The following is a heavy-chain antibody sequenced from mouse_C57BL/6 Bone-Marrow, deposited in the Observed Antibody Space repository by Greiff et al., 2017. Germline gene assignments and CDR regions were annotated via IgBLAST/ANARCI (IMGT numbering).Heavy chain of an antibody. J-gene: IGHJ3*01. V-gene: IGHV1-64*01. Sequence: QVQLKQPGAELVKPGASVKLSCKASGYTFTSYWMHWVKQRPGQGLEWIGMIHPNSGSTTYNEKFKSKATLTVEKSSSTAYMQLSSLTSEDSAVYYFARKRTGKGFAYWGQGTLVTVSA. D-gene: IGHD4-1*01. CDR2: IHPNSGST. CDR1: GYTFTSYW. CDR3: ARKRTGKGFAY.